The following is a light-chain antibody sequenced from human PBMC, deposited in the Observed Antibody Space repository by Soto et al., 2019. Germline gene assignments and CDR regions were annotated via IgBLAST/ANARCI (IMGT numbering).Light chain of an antibody. Sequence: AIQLTQSPSSLSAYVGDRLTITCRASQGISSALAWYQQKPGKAPKLLIYDASSLESGVPSRFSGSGSGTDFTLTISSLQPEDFVTYYCQQFNSYPLTFGGGTKVEIK. CDR3: QQFNSYPLT. J-gene: IGKJ4*01. V-gene: IGKV1-13*02. CDR1: QGISSA. CDR2: DAS.